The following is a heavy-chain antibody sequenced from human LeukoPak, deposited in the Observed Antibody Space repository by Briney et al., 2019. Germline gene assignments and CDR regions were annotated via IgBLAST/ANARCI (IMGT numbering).Heavy chain of an antibody. CDR2: INPSGGST. D-gene: IGHD2-2*01. J-gene: IGHJ4*02. CDR1: GYTFTSYY. V-gene: IGHV1-46*01. Sequence: APVKVSCKASGYTFTSYYMHWVRQAPGQGLEWMGIINPSGGSTSYAQKFQGRVTMTRDTSTSTVYMELSSLRSEDTAVYYCARGPLWSSTSPPGMLQDYWGQGTLVTVSS. CDR3: ARGPLWSSTSPPGMLQDY.